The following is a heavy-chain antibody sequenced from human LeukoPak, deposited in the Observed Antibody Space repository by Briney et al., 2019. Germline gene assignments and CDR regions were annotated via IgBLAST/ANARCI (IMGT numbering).Heavy chain of an antibody. CDR2: IFGSGGSA. D-gene: IGHD6-19*01. V-gene: IGHV3-23*01. CDR1: GFIFGSYA. Sequence: GGSLRLSCEASGFIFGSYAMYWVRQAPGRELEWVAGIFGSGGSAHYADSAKGRFTISRDNSKNTVYLQINSLRAEDTAVYYCGKTTTGYSSGQKPAWPVDYWGQGTLVTVSS. CDR3: GKTTTGYSSGQKPAWPVDY. J-gene: IGHJ4*02.